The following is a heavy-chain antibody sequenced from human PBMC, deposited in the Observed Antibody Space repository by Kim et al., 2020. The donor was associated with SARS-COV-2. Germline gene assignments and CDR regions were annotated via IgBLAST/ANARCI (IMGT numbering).Heavy chain of an antibody. CDR3: AKEALAASLLFNY. CDR2: ISSSGGST. Sequence: GGSLRLSCAASGFIFSTYGMSWVRQAPGKGLEWVSGISSSGGSTNYADSVKGRFTISRDTSKSTLYLQMNILRDEDTAVYYCAKEALAASLLFNYWGQGTLVTVSS. J-gene: IGHJ4*02. D-gene: IGHD6-13*01. V-gene: IGHV3-23*01. CDR1: GFIFSTYG.